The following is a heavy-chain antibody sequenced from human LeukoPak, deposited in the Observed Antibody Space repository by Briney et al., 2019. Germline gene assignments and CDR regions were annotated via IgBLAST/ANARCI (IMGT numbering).Heavy chain of an antibody. V-gene: IGHV3-30-3*01. Sequence: GRSLRLSCAASGFTFSSYAVHWVRQAPGKGPEWVAVISYDGSNKYYADSVKGRFTISRDNSKNTLYLQMNSLRAEDTAVYYCASTGYSSSEFDYWGQGTLVTVSS. CDR3: ASTGYSSSEFDY. CDR1: GFTFSSYA. J-gene: IGHJ4*02. D-gene: IGHD6-13*01. CDR2: ISYDGSNK.